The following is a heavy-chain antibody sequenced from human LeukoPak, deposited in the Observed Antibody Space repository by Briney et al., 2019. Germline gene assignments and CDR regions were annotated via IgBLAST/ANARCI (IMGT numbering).Heavy chain of an antibody. Sequence: PGGSLRLSCAASGFTFSSYGMHWVRQAPGKGLEWVAVISYDGSNKYYADSVKGRFTISRDNSKNTLYLQMNSLRAEDTAVYYCAKDASDSQGEADYWGQGTLVTVSS. V-gene: IGHV3-30*18. CDR3: AKDASDSQGEADY. J-gene: IGHJ4*02. CDR2: ISYDGSNK. D-gene: IGHD3-10*01. CDR1: GFTFSSYG.